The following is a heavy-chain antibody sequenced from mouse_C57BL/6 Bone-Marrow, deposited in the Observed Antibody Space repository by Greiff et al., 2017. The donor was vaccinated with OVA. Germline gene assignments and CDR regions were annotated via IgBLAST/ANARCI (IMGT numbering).Heavy chain of an antibody. J-gene: IGHJ1*01. V-gene: IGHV3-6*02. Sequence: EVKVEESGPGLVKPSQSLSLTCSVTGYSITSGYYWNWIRQFPGNKLEWMGYISYDGSNNYNPSLKNRISITRDTSKNQFFLKLNSVTTQDTATYYCASGNYWYFDVWGAGTTVTVSS. CDR2: ISYDGSN. CDR1: GYSITSGYY. CDR3: ASGNYWYFDV. D-gene: IGHD2-1*01.